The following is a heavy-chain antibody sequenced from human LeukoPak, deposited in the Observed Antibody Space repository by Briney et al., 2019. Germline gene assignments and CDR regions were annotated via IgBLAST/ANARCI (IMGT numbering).Heavy chain of an antibody. CDR2: IWYDGSNK. D-gene: IGHD1-26*01. CDR1: GFTFSSYG. J-gene: IGHJ4*02. V-gene: IGHV3-33*01. Sequence: GSLRLSCAASGFTFSSYGMHWVRQAPGKGLEWVAVIWYDGSNKYYADSVKGRFTISRDNSKNTLYLQMNSLRAEDTAVYYCARPVSGSSPYFDYWGQGTLVTVSS. CDR3: ARPVSGSSPYFDY.